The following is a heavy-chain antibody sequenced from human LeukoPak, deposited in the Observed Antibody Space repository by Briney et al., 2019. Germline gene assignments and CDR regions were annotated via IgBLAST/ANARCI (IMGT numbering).Heavy chain of an antibody. CDR1: GFTFSSYG. J-gene: IGHJ3*02. Sequence: GRSLRLSCAASGFTFSSYGMHWVRQARGKGLEWVAVISYDGSNKYFADSVKGRFTISRDNSKNKLYLQMNSLRAEDTAVYYCAKDSGIAVAGTLRAFDIWGQGTMVTVSS. CDR3: AKDSGIAVAGTLRAFDI. D-gene: IGHD6-19*01. CDR2: ISYDGSNK. V-gene: IGHV3-30*18.